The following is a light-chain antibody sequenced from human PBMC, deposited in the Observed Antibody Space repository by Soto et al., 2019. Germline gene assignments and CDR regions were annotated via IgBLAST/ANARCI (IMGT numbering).Light chain of an antibody. CDR3: QQYGSSLWT. Sequence: EIVLTQSPATLSSFPGDRVTLSCRASQYINTRLAWYQHRPGQAPRLLIYQTSIRAAGIPARFSGSGSGTDFTLTISRLEPEDFAVYYCQQYGSSLWTFGQGTKVDIK. J-gene: IGKJ1*01. V-gene: IGKV3-20*01. CDR2: QTS. CDR1: QYINTR.